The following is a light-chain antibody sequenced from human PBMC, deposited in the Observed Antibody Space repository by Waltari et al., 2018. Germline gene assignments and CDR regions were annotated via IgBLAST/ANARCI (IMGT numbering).Light chain of an antibody. CDR1: QSVNNTY. V-gene: IGKV3-20*01. CDR2: GAS. J-gene: IGKJ4*01. CDR3: QQYATSPEA. Sequence: EIVLTKSPGTLSLSPGERDNLSCRASQSVNNTYLAWYQQKPGQAPRLLIYGASSRATGIPDRFRGSGSGTDFTLTINRLEPEDFAVYYCQQYATSPEAFGGGTKVEIK.